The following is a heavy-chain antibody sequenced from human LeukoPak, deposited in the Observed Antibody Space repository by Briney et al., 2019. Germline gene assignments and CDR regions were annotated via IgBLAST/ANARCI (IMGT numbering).Heavy chain of an antibody. Sequence: PSETLSLTCTVSGGSISSYYWSWIRQPPGKGLEWIGYIYYSGSTNYNPSLKSRVTISVDTSKNQFSLKLSPVTAADTAVYYCASSSGDYYYYMDVWGKGTTVTVSS. CDR2: IYYSGST. D-gene: IGHD6-6*01. V-gene: IGHV4-59*01. J-gene: IGHJ6*03. CDR1: GGSISSYY. CDR3: ASSSGDYYYYMDV.